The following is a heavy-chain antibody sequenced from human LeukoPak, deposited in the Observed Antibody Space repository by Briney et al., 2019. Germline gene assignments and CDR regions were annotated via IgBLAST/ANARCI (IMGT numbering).Heavy chain of an antibody. CDR2: INHSGST. D-gene: IGHD2-21*02. V-gene: IGHV4-34*01. Sequence: SETLSLTCAVYGGSFSGYYWSWIHQPPGKGLEWIGEINHSGSTNYNPSLKSRVTISVDTSKNQFSLKLSSVTAADTAVYYCARREVVTGNWFDPWGQGTLVTVSS. CDR1: GGSFSGYY. CDR3: ARREVVTGNWFDP. J-gene: IGHJ5*02.